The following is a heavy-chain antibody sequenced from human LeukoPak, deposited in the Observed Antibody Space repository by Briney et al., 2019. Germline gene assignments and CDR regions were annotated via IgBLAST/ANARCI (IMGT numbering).Heavy chain of an antibody. J-gene: IGHJ4*02. CDR3: ARGTTGTTRCLDY. CDR2: INPNSGGT. V-gene: IGHV1-2*02. Sequence: GASVKVSCKASGYTFTSYYMHWVRQAPGQGLEWMGWINPNSGGTNYAQKFQGRVTMTRDTPISTAYMELSRLRSDDTAVYYCARGTTGTTRCLDYWGQGTLVTVSS. D-gene: IGHD1-7*01. CDR1: GYTFTSYY.